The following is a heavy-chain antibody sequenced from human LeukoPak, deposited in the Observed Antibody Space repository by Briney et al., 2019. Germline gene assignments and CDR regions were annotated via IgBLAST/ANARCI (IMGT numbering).Heavy chain of an antibody. J-gene: IGHJ4*02. D-gene: IGHD6-19*01. CDR3: ARDLGSGWPRRPPGY. V-gene: IGHV3-33*01. CDR1: GFTFSNYG. CDR2: IWYDGSNK. Sequence: GRSLRLSCAASGFTFSNYGMHWVRQAPGKGLEWVAVIWYDGSNKYYADSVKGRFTISRDNSKNTLYLQMNSLRAEDTAVYYCARDLGSGWPRRPPGYWGQGTLVTVSS.